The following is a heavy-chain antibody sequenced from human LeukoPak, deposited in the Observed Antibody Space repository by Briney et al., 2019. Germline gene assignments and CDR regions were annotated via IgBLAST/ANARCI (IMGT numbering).Heavy chain of an antibody. Sequence: SETLSLTCAVSGYSISSGYYWGWIRQPPGKGLEWIGSIYHSGSTCYNPSLKSRVTISVDTSKNQFSLKLSSVTAADTAVYYCARDRAGIAAAGSWSWFDPWGQGTLVTVSS. J-gene: IGHJ5*02. D-gene: IGHD6-13*01. CDR3: ARDRAGIAAAGSWSWFDP. CDR1: GYSISSGYY. V-gene: IGHV4-38-2*02. CDR2: IYHSGST.